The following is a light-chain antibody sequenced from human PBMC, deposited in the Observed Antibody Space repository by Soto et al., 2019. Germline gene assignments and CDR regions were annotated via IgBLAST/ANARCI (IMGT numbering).Light chain of an antibody. J-gene: IGKJ5*01. V-gene: IGKV1-39*01. CDR1: ESISRH. CDR2: AAS. Sequence: DIQMTQSPSSLSASVGDRVTITCRASESISRHLNWYQQKPGKAPKLQIYAASSLQNGVPSKFSGSGSGSDFTLTISNLQPEDFATYYCQQSYSTLSITFGQGTRLEIK. CDR3: QQSYSTLSIT.